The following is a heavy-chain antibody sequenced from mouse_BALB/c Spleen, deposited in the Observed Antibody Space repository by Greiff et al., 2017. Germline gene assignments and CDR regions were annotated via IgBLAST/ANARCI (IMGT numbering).Heavy chain of an antibody. D-gene: IGHD1-2*01. Sequence: EVQLQQSGAELVRPGALVKLSCKASGFNIKDYYMHWVKQRPEQGLEWIGWIDPENGNTIYDPKFQGKATLTVDESSSTAYMQLSSLTSEDSAVYYCARGLRLYYFDYWGQGTTLTVSS. V-gene: IGHV14-1*02. J-gene: IGHJ2*01. CDR1: GFNIKDYY. CDR3: ARGLRLYYFDY. CDR2: IDPENGNT.